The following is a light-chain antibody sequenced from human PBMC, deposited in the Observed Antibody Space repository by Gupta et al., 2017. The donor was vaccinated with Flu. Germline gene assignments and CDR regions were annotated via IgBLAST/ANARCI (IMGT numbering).Light chain of an antibody. Sequence: IVLTQSPCTLSLSPGERATLSCRASQSINRNYLAWYQQKPGQAPRLLTYGASSRASGISDRFSRRGYGTDFTLTISRLEPEDFAVYYCQQYGSSPLITFGQGARLEIK. V-gene: IGKV3-20*01. CDR2: GAS. J-gene: IGKJ5*01. CDR3: QQYGSSPLIT. CDR1: QSINRNY.